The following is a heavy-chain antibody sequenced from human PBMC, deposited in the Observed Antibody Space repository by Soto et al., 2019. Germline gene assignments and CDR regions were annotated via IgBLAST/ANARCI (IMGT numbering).Heavy chain of an antibody. CDR1: GFTFSSYA. CDR2: ISGSGGST. CDR3: AKDQPGFVEWFMDY. Sequence: EVQLLESGGGLVQPGGSLRLSCAASGFTFSSYAMSWVRQAPGKGLEWVSAISGSGGSTYSADSLKGRFTISRDNSKNTVYLQINSLRAEDTAVYYCAKDQPGFVEWFMDYWGQGTLVTVSS. J-gene: IGHJ4*02. D-gene: IGHD3-3*01. V-gene: IGHV3-23*01.